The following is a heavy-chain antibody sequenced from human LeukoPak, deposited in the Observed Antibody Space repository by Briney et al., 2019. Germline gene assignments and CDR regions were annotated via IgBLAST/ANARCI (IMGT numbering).Heavy chain of an antibody. CDR1: GFTFSSYT. Sequence: PGGSLRLSCAAPGFTFSSYTMSRVRQAPGKGLEWVSGISGSGDIFYADSVKGRFTISRDNSKNTLYLQMNSLRAEDTAVYYCARAPYTGSYWYFDRWGRGTLVSVSS. V-gene: IGHV3-23*01. CDR3: ARAPYTGSYWYFDR. J-gene: IGHJ2*01. CDR2: ISGSGDI. D-gene: IGHD1-26*01.